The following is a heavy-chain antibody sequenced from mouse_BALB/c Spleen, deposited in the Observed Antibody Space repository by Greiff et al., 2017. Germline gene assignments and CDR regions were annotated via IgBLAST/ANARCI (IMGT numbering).Heavy chain of an antibody. CDR2: INSNGGST. J-gene: IGHJ2*01. CDR3: ARDGYDGYFDY. D-gene: IGHD2-14*01. V-gene: IGHV5-6-3*01. Sequence: DVKLVESGGGLVQPGGSLKLSCAASGFTFSSYGMSWVRQTPDKRLELVATINSNGGSTYYPDSVKGRFTISRDNAKNTLYLQMSSLKSEDTAMYYCARDGYDGYFDYWGQGTTLTVSS. CDR1: GFTFSSYG.